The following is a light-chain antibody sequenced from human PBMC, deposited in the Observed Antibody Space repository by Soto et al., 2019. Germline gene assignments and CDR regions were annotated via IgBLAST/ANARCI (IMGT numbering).Light chain of an antibody. V-gene: IGKV1-5*03. CDR3: QQYNSYSWT. CDR1: QTIDSW. Sequence: DIQMTQSPSTLSASVGDRFTITCRASQTIDSWLAWYHQRPGKPPNLLIYKASTLASGVPSRFSGSGSGTEFTLTINSLQPDDFATYYCQQYNSYSWTFGQGTKV. CDR2: KAS. J-gene: IGKJ1*01.